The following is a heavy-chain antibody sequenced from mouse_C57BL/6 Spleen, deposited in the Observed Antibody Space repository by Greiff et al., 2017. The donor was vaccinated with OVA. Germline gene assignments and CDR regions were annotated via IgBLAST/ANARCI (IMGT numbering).Heavy chain of an antibody. CDR1: GFNIKDYY. D-gene: IGHD2-1*01. V-gene: IGHV14-1*01. Sequence: VQLQQSGAELVRPGASVKLSCTASGFNIKDYYMHWVKQRPEQGLEWIGLIDPEDGDTEYAPKFQGKATMTADTSSNTAYLQLSSLTSEDTAVYYCTDYGNYPYYFDYWGQGTTLTVSS. CDR3: TDYGNYPYYFDY. CDR2: IDPEDGDT. J-gene: IGHJ2*01.